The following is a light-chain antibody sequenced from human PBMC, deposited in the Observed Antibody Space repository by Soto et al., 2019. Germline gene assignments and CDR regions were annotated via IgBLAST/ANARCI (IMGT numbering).Light chain of an antibody. CDR2: DAS. Sequence: IGVTQSPATLSVSPGERATLSCRASENVYNYLAWYQQIPGQPPRLLIYDASNRAAGVPGRFSGTGSGTDFTLTISSLEPEDFAVYYCLQRSDWPRTFGQGTKVDIK. CDR1: ENVYNY. J-gene: IGKJ1*01. CDR3: LQRSDWPRT. V-gene: IGKV3-11*01.